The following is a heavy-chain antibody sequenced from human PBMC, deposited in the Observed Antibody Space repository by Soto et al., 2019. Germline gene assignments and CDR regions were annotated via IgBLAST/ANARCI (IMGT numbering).Heavy chain of an antibody. CDR2: MQPSSGRT. V-gene: IGHV1-8*01. Sequence: SVTVSCKRSGYSFTRLDINWVRQTTGQGLEWMGWMQPSSGRTGYAQKFQGRVTMTRDTSINTAYMELSSLTSDDTAFYYCARGVTAGVDYWGQGTLVTVSS. CDR1: GYSFTRLD. J-gene: IGHJ4*02. CDR3: ARGVTAGVDY. D-gene: IGHD1-26*01.